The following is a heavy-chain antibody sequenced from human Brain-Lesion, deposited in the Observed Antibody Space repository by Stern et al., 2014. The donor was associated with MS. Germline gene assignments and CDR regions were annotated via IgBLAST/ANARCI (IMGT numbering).Heavy chain of an antibody. J-gene: IGHJ6*02. Sequence: VQLVQSGPGLVKPSQTLSLSCTVSGGSISSGGYYWSWIRQPAGKGLEWIGRIFNSGSTTYNPSLKSRVTISIDTPKNQFSRRLTPMTAADTAVYYCARGRVVPGFQYYATDVWGQGTTVIVSS. D-gene: IGHD2-2*01. CDR3: ARGRVVPGFQYYATDV. CDR2: IFNSGST. V-gene: IGHV4-61*02. CDR1: GGSISSGGYY.